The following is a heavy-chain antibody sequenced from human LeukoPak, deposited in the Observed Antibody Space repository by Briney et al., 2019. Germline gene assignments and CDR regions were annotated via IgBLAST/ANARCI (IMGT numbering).Heavy chain of an antibody. CDR3: ARAFRIAASGSWFDP. Sequence: GSLRLSCAASGFTVSSNYMSWVRQAPGKGLEWIGSVFYRGSSYYNPSLKSRVSVSLDTSKNLFSLKLSSVTAADTAVYYCARAFRIAASGSWFDPWGQGTLVTVSS. D-gene: IGHD6-13*01. CDR1: GFTVSSNY. CDR2: VFYRGSS. J-gene: IGHJ5*02. V-gene: IGHV4-39*07.